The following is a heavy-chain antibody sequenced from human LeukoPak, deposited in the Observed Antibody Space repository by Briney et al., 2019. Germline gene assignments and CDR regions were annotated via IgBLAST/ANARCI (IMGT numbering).Heavy chain of an antibody. CDR3: AKDLIKVDTAAYMDV. J-gene: IGHJ6*03. Sequence: PGGSLRLSCAASGFTFDDYTMHWVRQAPGKGLEWVSLISWDGGSTYYADSVKGRFTISRDNSKNSLYLQMNSLRTEDTALYYCAKDLIKVDTAAYMDVWGKGTTVTVSS. CDR1: GFTFDDYT. V-gene: IGHV3-43*01. CDR2: ISWDGGST. D-gene: IGHD5-18*01.